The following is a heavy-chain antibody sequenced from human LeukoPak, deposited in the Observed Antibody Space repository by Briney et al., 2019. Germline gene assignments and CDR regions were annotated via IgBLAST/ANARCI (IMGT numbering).Heavy chain of an antibody. D-gene: IGHD3-3*01. CDR1: GFTFSDFY. CDR2: MSGTGKTI. J-gene: IGHJ6*03. CDR3: ARGGGDYTSRYYMGV. V-gene: IGHV3-11*04. Sequence: GGSLRLSCAASGFTFSDFYMHWLRQAPGKGLEWVSYMSGTGKTISDADSLKGRFTISRDNTKNLLFLQVNTLRVEDTATYYCARGGGDYTSRYYMGVWGKGTTVTVSS.